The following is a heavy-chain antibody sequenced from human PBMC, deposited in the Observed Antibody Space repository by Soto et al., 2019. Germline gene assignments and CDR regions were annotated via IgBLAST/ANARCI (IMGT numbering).Heavy chain of an antibody. J-gene: IGHJ5*02. CDR2: ISLYSDGT. D-gene: IGHD2-2*01. Sequence: ASVKVSCDTSGYTFSNSGITRLRQPPGQPLEWLGWISLYSDGTNYAQKFQGRVYMTTDTSTTTAYMELRSLRSDDTAVYYCARVVPGAEAWFGPWGQGTLVTVSS. V-gene: IGHV1-18*01. CDR3: ARVVPGAEAWFGP. CDR1: GYTFSNSG.